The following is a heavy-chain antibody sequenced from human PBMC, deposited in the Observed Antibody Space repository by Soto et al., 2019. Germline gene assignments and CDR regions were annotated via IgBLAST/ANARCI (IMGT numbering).Heavy chain of an antibody. D-gene: IGHD6-13*01. V-gene: IGHV4-59*01. Sequence: SETLSLTCTVSGVSISSSYWSWLRQSPGTGLEWIGYIYYTGTTNYNPSLKRRVTISLDTAKNQFSLKLSSVTAADTAVYYCARGAAAVTNWGQGTLVTVSS. CDR3: ARGAAAVTN. CDR2: IYYTGTT. J-gene: IGHJ4*02. CDR1: GVSISSSY.